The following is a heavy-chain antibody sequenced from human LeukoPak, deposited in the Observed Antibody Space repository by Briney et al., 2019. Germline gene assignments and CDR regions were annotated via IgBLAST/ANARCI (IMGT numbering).Heavy chain of an antibody. J-gene: IGHJ6*02. V-gene: IGHV1-46*01. Sequence: GASVKVSCKASGYTFTSYYMHWVRQAPGQGLEWMGIINPSGGSTSYAQKFQGRVTITRDTSASTAYMELSSLRSEDTAVYYCASTYYDFWSGYLNPYYYYGMDVWGQGTTVTVSS. D-gene: IGHD3-3*01. CDR3: ASTYYDFWSGYLNPYYYYGMDV. CDR2: INPSGGST. CDR1: GYTFTSYY.